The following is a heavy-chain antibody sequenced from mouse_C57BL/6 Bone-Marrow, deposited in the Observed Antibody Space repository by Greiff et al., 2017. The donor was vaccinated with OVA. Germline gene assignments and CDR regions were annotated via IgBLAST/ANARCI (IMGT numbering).Heavy chain of an antibody. CDR2: ISSGGSYT. J-gene: IGHJ3*01. CDR1: GFTFSSYG. Sequence: EVQGVESGGDLVKPGGSLKLSCAASGFTFSSYGMSWVRQTPDKRLEWVATISSGGSYTYYPDSVKGRFTISRDNAKNTLYLQMSSLKAEDTAMYYGARITSWGQGTLVTVSA. CDR3: ARITS. D-gene: IGHD1-1*01. V-gene: IGHV5-6*01.